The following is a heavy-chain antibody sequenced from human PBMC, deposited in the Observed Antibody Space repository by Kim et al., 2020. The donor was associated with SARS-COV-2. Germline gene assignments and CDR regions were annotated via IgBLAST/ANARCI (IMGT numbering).Heavy chain of an antibody. D-gene: IGHD2-15*01. V-gene: IGHV3-11*04. J-gene: IGHJ4*02. CDR3: ARDRAVVVVAAIDY. Sequence: SVKGRLTISRDKAKNSLYLQMHSLGDEDTAVYYCARDRAVVVVAAIDYWGPGTLVTVSS.